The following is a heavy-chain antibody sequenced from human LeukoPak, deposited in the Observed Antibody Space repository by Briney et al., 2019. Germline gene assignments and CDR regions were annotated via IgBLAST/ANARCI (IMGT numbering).Heavy chain of an antibody. Sequence: PSETLSLTCSVTDYPISSGYFWGWIRQPPQKGLEWIATISHSGSTYFNPSLKSRVIVSIDASKNQFSLNLTPVTAADTAVYYCAREHCAGGYCYFLDYWGQGTLVTVSS. D-gene: IGHD3-16*02. J-gene: IGHJ4*02. CDR1: DYPISSGYF. V-gene: IGHV4-38-2*02. CDR2: ISHSGST. CDR3: AREHCAGGYCYFLDY.